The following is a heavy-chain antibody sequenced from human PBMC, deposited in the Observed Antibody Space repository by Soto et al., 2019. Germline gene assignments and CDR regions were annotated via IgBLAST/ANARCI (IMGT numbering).Heavy chain of an antibody. CDR3: ARLPGYCSGDRCRIDH. J-gene: IGHJ4*02. CDR2: IYYSGST. CDR1: GGSVSSSSHY. D-gene: IGHD2-15*01. Sequence: SETLSLTCTVSGGSVSSSSHYWGWIRQPPGKGLEWIGSIYYSGSTYYNLSLKSRVTVSVDTSKNQFYLKLSSVTAADTAVYFCARLPGYCSGDRCRIDHWGQGTLVTIS. V-gene: IGHV4-39*01.